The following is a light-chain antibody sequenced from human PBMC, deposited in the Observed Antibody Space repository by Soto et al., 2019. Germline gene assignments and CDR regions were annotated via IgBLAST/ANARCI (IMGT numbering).Light chain of an antibody. V-gene: IGKV3-20*01. Sequence: ESVFTQSPGTLSLSPGERATLSCRASQSVSSSYLAWYQQKPGQAPRLLIYGASSRATGIPDRFSGSGSGTDFTLTISRLEPEDFAVYYCQQYGSSPTFGQGTK. J-gene: IGKJ1*01. CDR1: QSVSSSY. CDR3: QQYGSSPT. CDR2: GAS.